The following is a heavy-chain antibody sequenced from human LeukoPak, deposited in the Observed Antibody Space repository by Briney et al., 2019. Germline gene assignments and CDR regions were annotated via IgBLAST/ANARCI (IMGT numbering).Heavy chain of an antibody. CDR3: AKGSLGYCSSTSCYFFDY. CDR2: ISGSGGST. V-gene: IGHV3-23*01. J-gene: IGHJ4*02. D-gene: IGHD2-2*01. Sequence: GGSLRLSCAASEFTFSSYAMSWVRQAPGKGLEWVSVISGSGGSTYYADSVKGRFTISRDNSKNTLYLQMNSLRAEDTAVYYCAKGSLGYCSSTSCYFFDYWGQGSPVTVSS. CDR1: EFTFSSYA.